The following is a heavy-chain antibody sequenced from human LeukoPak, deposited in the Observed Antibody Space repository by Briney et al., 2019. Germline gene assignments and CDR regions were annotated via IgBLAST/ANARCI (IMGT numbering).Heavy chain of an antibody. CDR1: GYTFTSYD. CDR2: MNPNSGNT. Sequence: ASVKVSCKASGYTFTSYDINWVRQATGQGLEWMGWMNPNSGNTGYAQKFQGRVTMTRNTSISTAYMELSSLRSEDTAVYYRARDVAARPFYYYGMDVWGQGTTVTVSS. J-gene: IGHJ6*02. CDR3: ARDVAARPFYYYGMDV. V-gene: IGHV1-8*01. D-gene: IGHD6-6*01.